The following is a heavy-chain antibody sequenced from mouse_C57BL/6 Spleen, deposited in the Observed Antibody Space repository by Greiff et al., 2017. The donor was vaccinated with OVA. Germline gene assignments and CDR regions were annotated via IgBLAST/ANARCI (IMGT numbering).Heavy chain of an antibody. CDR2: IDPETGGT. CDR1: GYTFTDYE. V-gene: IGHV1-15*01. CDR3: TRHYDGYAMDY. Sequence: QVQLKESGAELVRPGASVTLSCKASGYTFTDYEMHWVKQTPVHGLEWIGAIDPETGGTAYNQKFKGKAILTADKSSSTAYMELRSLTSEDSAVYYCTRHYDGYAMDYWGQGTSVTVSS. J-gene: IGHJ4*01. D-gene: IGHD2-3*01.